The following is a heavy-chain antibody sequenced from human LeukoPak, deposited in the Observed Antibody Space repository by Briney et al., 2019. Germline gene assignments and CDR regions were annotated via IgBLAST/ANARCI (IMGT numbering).Heavy chain of an antibody. CDR2: IYYSGST. Sequence: PSETLSLTCTVSGGSISSSSYYWGWIRQPPGKGLEWIGSIYYSGSTYYNPSLKSRVTTSVDTSKNQFSLKLSSVTAADTAVYYCARPDFYYDSMYETDYWGEGTMVTVSS. V-gene: IGHV4-39*01. CDR3: ARPDFYYDSMYETDY. CDR1: GGSISSSSYY. J-gene: IGHJ4*02. D-gene: IGHD3-22*01.